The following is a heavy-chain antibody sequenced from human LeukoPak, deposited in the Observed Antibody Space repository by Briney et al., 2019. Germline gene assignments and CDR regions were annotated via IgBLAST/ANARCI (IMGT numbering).Heavy chain of an antibody. D-gene: IGHD3-10*01. CDR3: GKVREIYMLSRANGSDGFEV. Sequence: PGGSLRLSCAASEFTFSSHAMSWVRQAPGKGLEWVSTISGSGGATYYADSVRGRFTISRDNSKNTLDLQMNSLRAEDTAIYYCGKVREIYMLSRANGSDGFEVWSQGEVVTVPS. J-gene: IGHJ3*01. CDR2: ISGSGGAT. V-gene: IGHV3-23*01. CDR1: EFTFSSHA.